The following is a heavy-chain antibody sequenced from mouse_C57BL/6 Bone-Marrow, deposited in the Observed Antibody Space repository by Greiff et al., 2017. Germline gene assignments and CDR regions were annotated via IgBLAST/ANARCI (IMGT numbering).Heavy chain of an antibody. CDR3: ARPYGSSYLYYFDY. Sequence: VKLMESGAELVRPGTSVKVSCKASGYAFTNYLIEWVKQRPGQGLEWIGVINPGSGGTNYNEKFKGKATLTADKSSSTAYMQLSSLTSEDSAVYFCARPYGSSYLYYFDYWGQGTTLTVSS. CDR1: GYAFTNYL. V-gene: IGHV1-54*01. D-gene: IGHD1-1*01. CDR2: INPGSGGT. J-gene: IGHJ2*01.